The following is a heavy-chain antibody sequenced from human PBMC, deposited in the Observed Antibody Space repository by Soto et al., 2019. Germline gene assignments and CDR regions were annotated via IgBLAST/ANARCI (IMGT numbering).Heavy chain of an antibody. Sequence: PGESLKISCKGSGYSFTSYWISWVRQMPGKGLEWMGRIDPSDSYTNYSPSFQGHVTISADKSISTAYLQWSSLKASDTAMYYCARLHYVTIFGVVYGMDVWGQGTTVTVS. V-gene: IGHV5-10-1*01. CDR2: IDPSDSYT. D-gene: IGHD3-3*01. J-gene: IGHJ6*02. CDR1: GYSFTSYW. CDR3: ARLHYVTIFGVVYGMDV.